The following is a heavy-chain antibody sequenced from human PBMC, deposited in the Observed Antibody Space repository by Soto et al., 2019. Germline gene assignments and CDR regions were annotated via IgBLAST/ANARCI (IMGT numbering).Heavy chain of an antibody. CDR3: ARDVATTGFWSGYDYYGMDV. CDR1: GFTFSSYG. CDR2: IWYDGSNK. D-gene: IGHD3-3*01. J-gene: IGHJ6*02. Sequence: PGGSLRLSCAASGFTFSSYGMHWVRQAPGKGLEWVAVIWYDGSNKYYADSVKGRFTISRDNSKNTLYLQMNSLRAEDTAVYYCARDVATTGFWSGYDYYGMDVWVQGTTVTVPS. V-gene: IGHV3-33*01.